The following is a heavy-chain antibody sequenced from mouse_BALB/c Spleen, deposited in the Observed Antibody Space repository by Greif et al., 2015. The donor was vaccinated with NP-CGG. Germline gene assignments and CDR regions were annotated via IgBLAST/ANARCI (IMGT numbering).Heavy chain of an antibody. J-gene: IGHJ4*01. CDR2: IYPGDGDT. CDR3: ARRDPSTADAMDY. CDR1: GYAFSSSW. Sequence: VQLQQPGPELVKPGASAKISCKASGYAFSSSWMNWVKQRPGQGLEWIGRIYPGDGDTNHNGKFKGKATLTADKSSSTAYMQLSSLTSVDSAVYFCARRDPSTADAMDYWGQGTSVTVSS. V-gene: IGHV1-82*01. D-gene: IGHD1-2*01.